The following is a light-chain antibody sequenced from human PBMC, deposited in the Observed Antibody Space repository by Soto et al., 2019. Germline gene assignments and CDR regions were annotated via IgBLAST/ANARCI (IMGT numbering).Light chain of an antibody. J-gene: IGKJ1*01. V-gene: IGKV3-15*01. Sequence: ERVMTQSPATLSVSPGERATLSCRASQSVSSNLPWYQQKPGQAPRLLIYGASTMATGIPNRFSGSGSGTEFTLTISSLQSEDFPVYYCQQYKSWPPWTFGQGKKVEIK. CDR2: GAS. CDR3: QQYKSWPPWT. CDR1: QSVSSN.